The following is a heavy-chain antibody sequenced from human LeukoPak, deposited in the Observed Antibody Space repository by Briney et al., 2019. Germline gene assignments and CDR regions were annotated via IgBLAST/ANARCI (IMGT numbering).Heavy chain of an antibody. D-gene: IGHD3-22*01. CDR3: ASSYFYDGNRYFDY. V-gene: IGHV4-59*08. J-gene: IGHJ4*02. CDR2: IYYTGST. Sequence: SETLSLTCNVSGDSITSYYWNWVRQPPGKGLEWIGYIYYTGSTNSNPSLKSRLTISLDTSKKHFSLKLSSVTAADTAIYYCASSYFYDGNRYFDYWGQGALVTVSS. CDR1: GDSITSYY.